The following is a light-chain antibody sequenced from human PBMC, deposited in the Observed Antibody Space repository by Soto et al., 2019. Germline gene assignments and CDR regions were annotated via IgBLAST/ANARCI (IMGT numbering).Light chain of an antibody. CDR1: QSSTTF. CDR2: DAS. CDR3: QQYNSYWT. Sequence: ERLRITCRARQSSTTFLAWYQQKPGKAPQILIYDASKLEPGVPSRLSGGGSGTEFTLTISSLQPDDFATYYCQQYNSYWTFGQRTKVAIK. J-gene: IGKJ1*01. V-gene: IGKV1-5*01.